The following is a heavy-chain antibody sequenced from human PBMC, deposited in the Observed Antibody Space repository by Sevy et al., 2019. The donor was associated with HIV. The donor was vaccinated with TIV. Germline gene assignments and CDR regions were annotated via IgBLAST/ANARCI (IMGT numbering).Heavy chain of an antibody. D-gene: IGHD1-26*01. Sequence: ASVKVSCKASGYTFTGYYMHLVRQAPGQGLEWMGRINPNSGGTNYAQKFQGRVTMTRDTSISTAYMELSRLRSDDTAVYYCAREWELRRGAFDYWGQGTLVTVSS. CDR3: AREWELRRGAFDY. J-gene: IGHJ4*02. CDR2: INPNSGGT. V-gene: IGHV1-2*06. CDR1: GYTFTGYY.